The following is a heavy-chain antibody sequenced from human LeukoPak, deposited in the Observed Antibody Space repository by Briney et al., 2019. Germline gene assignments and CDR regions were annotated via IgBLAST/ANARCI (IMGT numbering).Heavy chain of an antibody. CDR1: GFTFSSYW. CDR3: ARDPGRYSGSYSDY. J-gene: IGHJ4*02. CDR2: IKQDGSEK. D-gene: IGHD1-26*01. Sequence: PGGSLRLSCAVSGFTFSSYWMTWVRQAPGKGLEWVANIKQDGSEKYYVDSVKGRFTISRDNAKNSLYLQMNSLRAEDTAVYYCARDPGRYSGSYSDYWGQGTLVTVSS. V-gene: IGHV3-7*01.